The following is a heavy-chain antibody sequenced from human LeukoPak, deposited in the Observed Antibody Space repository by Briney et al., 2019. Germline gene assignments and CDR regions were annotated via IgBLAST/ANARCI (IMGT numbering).Heavy chain of an antibody. CDR1: GYTFTSYA. Sequence: GASVKVSCKASGYTFTSYAMNWVRQAPGQGLEWMGWISAYNGNTNYAQKLQGRVTMTTDTSTSTAYMELRSLRSDDTAVYYCASSAGYDILTAYLLDYWGQGTLVTVSS. J-gene: IGHJ4*02. CDR2: ISAYNGNT. D-gene: IGHD3-9*01. CDR3: ASSAGYDILTAYLLDY. V-gene: IGHV1-18*01.